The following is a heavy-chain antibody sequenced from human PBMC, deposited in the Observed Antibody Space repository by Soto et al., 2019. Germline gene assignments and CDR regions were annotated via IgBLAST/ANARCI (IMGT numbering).Heavy chain of an antibody. Sequence: QVQLQESGPGLVKPSGTLSLTCAVSSGSISSSNWWSWVRQPPGKGLEWIGEIYHSGSTNYNPSLKCRVTISVDKSKNQFSLKLSSVTAADTAVYYCAMSGYCSSTSGCGSTYSYYYYMDVWGKGTTVTVSS. CDR3: AMSGYCSSTSGCGSTYSYYYYMDV. D-gene: IGHD2-2*01. V-gene: IGHV4-4*02. J-gene: IGHJ6*03. CDR1: SGSISSSNW. CDR2: IYHSGST.